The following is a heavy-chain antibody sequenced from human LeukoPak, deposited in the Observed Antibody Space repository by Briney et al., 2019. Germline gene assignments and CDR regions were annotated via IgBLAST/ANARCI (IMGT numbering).Heavy chain of an antibody. D-gene: IGHD3-16*01. Sequence: SETLSLTCAVYGGSFSGYYWSWIRQPPGKGLGWIGEINHSGSTNYNPSLKSRVTISVDTSKNQFSLKLSSVTAADTAVYYCARLAGGRYGMDVWGQGTTVTVSS. CDR1: GGSFSGYY. CDR2: INHSGST. J-gene: IGHJ6*02. CDR3: ARLAGGRYGMDV. V-gene: IGHV4-34*01.